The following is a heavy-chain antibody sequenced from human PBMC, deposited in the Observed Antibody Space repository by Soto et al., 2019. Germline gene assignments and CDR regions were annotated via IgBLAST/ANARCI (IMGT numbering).Heavy chain of an antibody. CDR2: ISAYNGNT. J-gene: IGHJ4*02. V-gene: IGHV1-18*01. CDR1: GYTFTSYG. D-gene: IGHD3-22*01. Sequence: ASVKVSCKASGYTFTSYGISWVRQAPGQGLEWMGWISAYNGNTNYAQKLQGRVTMTTDTSTSTAYMELRSLRSDDTAVYYCARVTGYYDSSGYGYYFDYWGQGTLVTVSS. CDR3: ARVTGYYDSSGYGYYFDY.